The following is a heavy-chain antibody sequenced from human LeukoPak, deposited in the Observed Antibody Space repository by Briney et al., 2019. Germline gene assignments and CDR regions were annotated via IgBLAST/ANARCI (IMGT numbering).Heavy chain of an antibody. CDR2: ISYDGSNK. J-gene: IGHJ4*02. V-gene: IGHV3-30-3*01. D-gene: IGHD5-18*01. Sequence: PGGSLRLSCAASGFTFSSYAMHWVRQAPGKGLEWVAVISYDGSNKYYADSVKGRFTISRDNSKNTLYLQMNSLRAEDTAVYYCARDATDPPRGYSPTGLDYWGQGTLVTVSS. CDR3: ARDATDPPRGYSPTGLDY. CDR1: GFTFSSYA.